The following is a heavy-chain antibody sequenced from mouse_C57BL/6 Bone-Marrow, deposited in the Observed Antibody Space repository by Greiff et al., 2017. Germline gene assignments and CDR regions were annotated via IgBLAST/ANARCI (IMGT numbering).Heavy chain of an antibody. J-gene: IGHJ1*03. CDR2: ITPNNGGT. CDR3: ASEGHYYGSSYGHWYFDF. V-gene: IGHV1-18*01. Sequence: EVQLQQSGPELVKPGASVKLPCKASGYTFTDYYMDWVKQSHGKSLEWIGDITPNNGGTIYNQKFKGKATLTVDKSSSTAYMELRSLTSEDTAVYYCASEGHYYGSSYGHWYFDFWGTGTTVTVSS. D-gene: IGHD1-1*01. CDR1: GYTFTDYY.